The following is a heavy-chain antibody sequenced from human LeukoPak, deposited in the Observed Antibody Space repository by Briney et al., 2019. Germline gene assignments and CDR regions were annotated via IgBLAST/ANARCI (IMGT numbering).Heavy chain of an antibody. J-gene: IGHJ4*02. CDR2: IYYSGST. D-gene: IGHD3-16*01. V-gene: IGHV4-39*07. Sequence: SETLSLTCTVSGGSISSSDFYWGWIRQPPGKGLEWIGSIYYSGSTYYNPSLKSRVTISVDTSKNQFSLKLTSVTAADTAVYYCARAWYGGYLDYWGQGTLVTVSS. CDR1: GGSISSSDFY. CDR3: ARAWYGGYLDY.